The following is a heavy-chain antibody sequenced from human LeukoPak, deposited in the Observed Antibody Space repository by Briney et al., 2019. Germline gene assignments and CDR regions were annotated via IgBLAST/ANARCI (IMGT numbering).Heavy chain of an antibody. CDR3: ARDGCGGDCYMGGWFDP. J-gene: IGHJ5*02. Sequence: GASVKVSCKASGYTFTSYYMHWVRQAPGQGLEWMGIINPSGGSTNYEQKFQGRVTMTRDTSTSTVYMELSSLRSEDTAVYYCARDGCGGDCYMGGWFDPWGQGTLVTVSS. D-gene: IGHD2-21*01. CDR1: GYTFTSYY. V-gene: IGHV1-46*03. CDR2: INPSGGST.